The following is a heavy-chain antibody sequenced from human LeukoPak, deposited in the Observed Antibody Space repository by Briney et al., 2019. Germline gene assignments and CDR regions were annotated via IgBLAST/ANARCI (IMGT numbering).Heavy chain of an antibody. CDR3: ARVGATSYY. Sequence: GGSLRLSCGASGFTFSNYWMSWVRQAPGKGLEWVINISQDGSGKNYADSVEGRFTISRDNAKNSLYLQMNSLRAEDTAVYYCARVGATSYYWGQGTLVTVSS. D-gene: IGHD1-26*01. V-gene: IGHV3-7*03. CDR2: ISQDGSGK. J-gene: IGHJ4*02. CDR1: GFTFSNYW.